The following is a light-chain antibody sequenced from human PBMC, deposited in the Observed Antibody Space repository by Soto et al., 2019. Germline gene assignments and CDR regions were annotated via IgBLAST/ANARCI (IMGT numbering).Light chain of an antibody. CDR2: DVN. CDR3: SSYTSSSTVV. J-gene: IGLJ2*01. V-gene: IGLV2-14*01. CDR1: SRDVGGYNY. Sequence: QSALTQPASVSGSPGQSITISCTGTSRDVGGYNYVSWYQQHPGKAPKLMIYDVNNRPSGVSNRFSGSKSDNTASLTISGLQAEDEADYYCSSYTSSSTVVFGGGTKLTVL.